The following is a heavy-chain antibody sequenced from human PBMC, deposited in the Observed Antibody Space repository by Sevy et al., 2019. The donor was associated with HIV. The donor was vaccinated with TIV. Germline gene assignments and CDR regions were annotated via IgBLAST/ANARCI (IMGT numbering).Heavy chain of an antibody. CDR2: ISSSSDYK. D-gene: IGHD3-3*01. CDR1: GFTFSAYN. CDR3: ARSIGEGPLRFLECLLPGDY. J-gene: IGHJ4*02. V-gene: IGHV3-21*01. Sequence: GGSLRLSCAASGFTFSAYNMIWVRRAPGKGLEWVSSISSSSDYKYYAGSMKGRFTISRDNAKNSLSLQMDSLRAEDTAVYYCARSIGEGPLRFLECLLPGDYWGQGTLVTVSS.